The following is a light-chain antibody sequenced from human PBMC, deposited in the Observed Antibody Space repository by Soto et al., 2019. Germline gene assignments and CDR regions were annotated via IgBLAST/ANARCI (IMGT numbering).Light chain of an antibody. CDR2: AAS. CDR3: LQDYGDSLT. V-gene: IGKV1-6*01. CDR1: RDVGSD. Sequence: TQMTQSPLSLSASVGEKIIITGRASRDVGSDVSWYQQKPGQAPKLVIYAASNLYTGVPSRFSGRRSGTEFTLTISSLQPEDFASYYCLQDYGDSLTFGQGTKVEIE. J-gene: IGKJ1*01.